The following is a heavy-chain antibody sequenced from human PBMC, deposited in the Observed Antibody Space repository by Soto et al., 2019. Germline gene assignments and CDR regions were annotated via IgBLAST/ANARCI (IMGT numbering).Heavy chain of an antibody. Sequence: QVQLVPSGAEVKKPGSSVKVSCKASGGTFSSYAISWVRQAPGQGLEWMGGIIPIFGTANYAQKFQGRVTITADESTSTAYMELSSLRSEDTAVYYCARNPMTTVTTIYYYGMDVWGQGTTVTVSS. CDR2: IIPIFGTA. J-gene: IGHJ6*02. CDR3: ARNPMTTVTTIYYYGMDV. CDR1: GGTFSSYA. D-gene: IGHD4-17*01. V-gene: IGHV1-69*12.